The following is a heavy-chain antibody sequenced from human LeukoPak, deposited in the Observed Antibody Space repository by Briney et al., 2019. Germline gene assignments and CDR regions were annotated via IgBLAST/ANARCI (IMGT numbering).Heavy chain of an antibody. CDR1: GFILRSYA. V-gene: IGHV3-23*01. D-gene: IGHD3-3*01. CDR3: ATFGVIVRNDYFDY. J-gene: IGHJ4*02. CDR2: ITANGDAT. Sequence: PGGSLRLSCVGSGFILRSYAVTWVRQAPGKGLEWVSSITANGDATYYTDSVKGRFTISRDNSKNTLYLQMSSLRAEDTALYYCATFGVIVRNDYFDYWGQGALVAVSS.